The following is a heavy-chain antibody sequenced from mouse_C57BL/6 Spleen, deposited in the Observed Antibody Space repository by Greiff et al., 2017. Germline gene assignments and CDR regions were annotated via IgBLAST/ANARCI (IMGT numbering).Heavy chain of an antibody. CDR3: ARERGSHWYFDV. V-gene: IGHV3-6*01. Sequence: EVQLQQSGPGLVKPSQSLSLTCSVTGYSITSGYYWNWIRQFPGNKLEWMGYISYDGSNNYNPSLKNRISITRDTSKNQFFLKLNSVTTEDTATYYCARERGSHWYFDVWGTGTTVTVSS. CDR2: ISYDGSN. J-gene: IGHJ1*03. CDR1: GYSITSGYY.